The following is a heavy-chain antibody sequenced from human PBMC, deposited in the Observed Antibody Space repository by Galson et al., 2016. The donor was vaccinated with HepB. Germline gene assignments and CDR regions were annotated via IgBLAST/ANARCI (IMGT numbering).Heavy chain of an antibody. Sequence: CKASGYTFTNYGISWVRQAPGQGLEWMGWISVYKGDRNTNYAQKFKGRVTMTIDTSTSTAYMELRGLRSDDTAVYYCARDSRRDYFSGSSAFDYWGQGTLVTVSS. CDR2: ISVYKGDRNT. CDR3: ARDSRRDYFSGSSAFDY. V-gene: IGHV1-18*04. CDR1: GYTFTNYG. D-gene: IGHD3-10*01. J-gene: IGHJ4*02.